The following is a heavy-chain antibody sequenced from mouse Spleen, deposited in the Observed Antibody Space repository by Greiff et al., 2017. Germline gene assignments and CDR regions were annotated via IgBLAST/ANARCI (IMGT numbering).Heavy chain of an antibody. CDR3: ARDYRYDDDAMDY. Sequence: VKLQQSGPGLVQPSQSLSITCTVSGFSLTSYGVHWVRQSPGKGLEWLGVIWSGGSTDYNAAFISRLSISKDNSKSQVFFKMNSLQADDTAIYYCARDYRYDDDAMDYWGQGTSVTVSS. J-gene: IGHJ4*01. CDR2: IWSGGST. D-gene: IGHD2-14*01. V-gene: IGHV2-2*01. CDR1: GFSLTSYG.